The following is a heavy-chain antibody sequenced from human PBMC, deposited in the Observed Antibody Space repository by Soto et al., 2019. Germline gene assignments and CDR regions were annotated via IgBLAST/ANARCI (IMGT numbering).Heavy chain of an antibody. D-gene: IGHD2-15*01. CDR3: AGLGMVAAHREFDP. Sequence: SETLSLTCAVSSGTISSSNWWNWVRQPPGKGLEWIGEINQSGSPNYNPSLRSRVTISVDKSKSQFFLKLSSVTAADTAIYYCAGLGMVAAHREFDPWGQGTLVTVSS. CDR1: SGTISSSNW. V-gene: IGHV4-4*02. J-gene: IGHJ5*02. CDR2: INQSGSP.